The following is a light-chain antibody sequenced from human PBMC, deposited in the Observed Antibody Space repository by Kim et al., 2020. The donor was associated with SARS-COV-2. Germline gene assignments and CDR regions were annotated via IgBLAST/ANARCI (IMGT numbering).Light chain of an antibody. CDR1: NIGSKS. CDR3: QVWDSSSDHVV. J-gene: IGLJ2*01. V-gene: IGLV3-21*04. Sequence: AHGRTARLTCGGNNIGSKSVNWYQQKPGQAPVLVIYYDSDRPSGIPERFSGSNSGNTATLTISRVEAGDEADYYCQVWDSSSDHVVFGGGTQLTVL. CDR2: YDS.